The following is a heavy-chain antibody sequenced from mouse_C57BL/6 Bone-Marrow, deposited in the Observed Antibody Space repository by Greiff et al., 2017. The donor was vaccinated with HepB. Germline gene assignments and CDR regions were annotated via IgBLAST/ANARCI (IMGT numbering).Heavy chain of an antibody. CDR3: TLGRGGAMDY. CDR2: IDPENGDT. Sequence: VQLQQSGAELVRPGASVKLSCTASGFNIKDDYMHWVKQRPEQGLEWIGWIDPENGDTEYASKFQGKATITADTSSNTAYLQLSSLTSEDTAVYYCTLGRGGAMDYWGRGTSVTVSS. J-gene: IGHJ4*01. V-gene: IGHV14-4*01. D-gene: IGHD4-1*01. CDR1: GFNIKDDY.